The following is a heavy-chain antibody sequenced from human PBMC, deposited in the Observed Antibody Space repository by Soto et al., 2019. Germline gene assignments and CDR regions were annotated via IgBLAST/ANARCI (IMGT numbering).Heavy chain of an antibody. V-gene: IGHV1-69*06. CDR1: GGTFSSYA. Sequence: SVKDSCTASGGTFSSYAISWVRQAPGQGLEWMGGIIPIFGTANYAQKFQGRVTITADKSTSTAYMELSSLRSEDTAVYYCARDPETYYYDSGGYHWFDPWGQGTLVTVSS. J-gene: IGHJ5*02. D-gene: IGHD3-22*01. CDR2: IIPIFGTA. CDR3: ARDPETYYYDSGGYHWFDP.